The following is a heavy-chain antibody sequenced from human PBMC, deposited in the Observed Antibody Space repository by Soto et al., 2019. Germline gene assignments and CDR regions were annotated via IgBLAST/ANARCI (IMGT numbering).Heavy chain of an antibody. V-gene: IGHV4-59*01. CDR2: IYXSGXX. J-gene: IGHJ6*03. Sequence: SETLSLTCTVSGGSISSYYLSWIRQPPGKGLEWIGYIYXSGXXNXXXSXXXXVXXSVDTSKNQFSLKLSSVTAADTDVYYCARVSGTTYYHYYMDVWGKGTTVTLSS. CDR1: GGSISSYY. CDR3: ARVSGTTYYHYYMDV. D-gene: IGHD1-7*01.